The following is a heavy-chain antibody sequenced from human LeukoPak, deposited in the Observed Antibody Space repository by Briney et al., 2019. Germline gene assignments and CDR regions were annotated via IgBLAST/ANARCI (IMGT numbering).Heavy chain of an antibody. V-gene: IGHV1-18*01. CDR2: ISAYNANT. J-gene: IGHJ3*02. CDR3: AKESPLHGVDI. D-gene: IGHD3-16*01. Sequence: ASVKVSCKASGYTFTNYGINWVRQAPGQRLEWMGWISAYNANTNYAQNLQDRVTMTTDTLTSTAYMELRSLRFDDTGVYYCAKESPLHGVDIWGQGTMVTVSS. CDR1: GYTFTNYG.